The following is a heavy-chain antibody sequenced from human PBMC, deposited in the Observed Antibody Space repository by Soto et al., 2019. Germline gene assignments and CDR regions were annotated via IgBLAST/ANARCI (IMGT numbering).Heavy chain of an antibody. V-gene: IGHV1-8*01. CDR1: GYTFTSYD. CDR3: ARERTRGFEP. J-gene: IGHJ5*02. CDR2: MNPNSGNT. Sequence: QVQLVQSGAEVKKPGASVKVSCKASGYTFTSYDINWVRQATVQGLEWMGWMNPNSGNTAYAQKFQGRVIMTRNTSISTAYMEMSSLRSEATDVYYCARERTRGFEPWGQGTLVTVSS.